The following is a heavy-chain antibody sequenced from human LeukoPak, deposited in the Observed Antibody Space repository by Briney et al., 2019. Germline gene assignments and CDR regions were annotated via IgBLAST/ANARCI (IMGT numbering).Heavy chain of an antibody. V-gene: IGHV3-9*01. CDR3: AGSQGVTGYAFDI. Sequence: GRSLRLSCAASGFTFDDYAMHWVRQAPGKGLEWVSGISWNSGSIGYADSVKGRFTISRDNAKNSLYLQMNSLRAEETAVHYCAGSQGVTGYAFDIWGQGTMVTVSS. J-gene: IGHJ3*02. CDR2: ISWNSGSI. D-gene: IGHD3-9*01. CDR1: GFTFDDYA.